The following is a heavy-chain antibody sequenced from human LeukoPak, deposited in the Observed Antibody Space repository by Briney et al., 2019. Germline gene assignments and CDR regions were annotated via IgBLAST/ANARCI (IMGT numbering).Heavy chain of an antibody. V-gene: IGHV1-69*04. CDR3: ARDHSGYSSGSSFYYYGMDV. D-gene: IGHD6-19*01. CDR2: IIPILGIA. Sequence: SVKVSCKASGGTFSSYAISWVRQAPGQGLEWMGRIIPILGIANYAQKFQGRVTITADKSTSTAYMELSSLRSEDTAVYYCARDHSGYSSGSSFYYYGMDVWAKGPRSPSP. CDR1: GGTFSSYA. J-gene: IGHJ6*02.